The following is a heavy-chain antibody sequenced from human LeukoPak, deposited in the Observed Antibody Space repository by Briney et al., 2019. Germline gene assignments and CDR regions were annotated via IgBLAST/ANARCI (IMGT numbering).Heavy chain of an antibody. D-gene: IGHD6-6*01. CDR2: IIPIFGTA. Sequence: SEKVSCKASGYGFTDYWIQWVRQAPGQGLEWMGGIIPIFGTANYAQKFQGRVTITTDESTSTAYMELSSLRSEDTAVYYCAREGEYSSYNYYYYYYMDVWGKGTTVTVSS. J-gene: IGHJ6*03. V-gene: IGHV1-69*05. CDR3: AREGEYSSYNYYYYYYMDV. CDR1: GYGFTDYW.